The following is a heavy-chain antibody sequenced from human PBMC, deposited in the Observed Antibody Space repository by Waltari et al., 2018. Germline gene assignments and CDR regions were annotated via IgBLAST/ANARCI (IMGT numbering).Heavy chain of an antibody. CDR2: INPIFGTA. D-gene: IGHD3-10*01. CDR3: ARAFESYGSGGGDV. Sequence: QVQLVQSGAEVKKPGSSVKVSCKASGGTFSSYAISWVRQAPGQGLEWMGSINPIFGTANYAQKFQGRVTITADKSTGTAYMERSSLRSEDTAVDYCARAFESYGSGGGDVWGQGTTVTVSS. V-gene: IGHV1-69*08. CDR1: GGTFSSYA. J-gene: IGHJ6*02.